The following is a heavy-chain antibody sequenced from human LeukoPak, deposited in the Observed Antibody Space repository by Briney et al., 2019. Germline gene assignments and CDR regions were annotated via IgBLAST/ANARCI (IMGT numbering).Heavy chain of an antibody. J-gene: IGHJ4*02. CDR2: INPSGGST. D-gene: IGHD3-10*01. Sequence: ASVKVSCKASGYTFTSYAMNWVRQAPGQGLEWMGIINPSGGSTSYAQKFQGRVTMTRDMSTSTVYMELSSLRSEDTAVYYCARDLQQFGETLLGYWGQGTLVTVSS. V-gene: IGHV1-46*01. CDR1: GYTFTSYA. CDR3: ARDLQQFGETLLGY.